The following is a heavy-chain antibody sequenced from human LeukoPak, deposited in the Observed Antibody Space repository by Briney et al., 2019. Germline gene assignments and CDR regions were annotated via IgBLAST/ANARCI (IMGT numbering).Heavy chain of an antibody. J-gene: IGHJ5*02. CDR2: IIPIFGTA. Sequence: GASVKVSCKASGGTFSSYAISWVRQAPGQGLEWMGGIIPIFGTANYAQKFQGRVTITADESTSTAYMELSSLRSEDTAVYYCARRSVVVAATNWFDPWGQGTLVTVSS. CDR1: GGTFSSYA. CDR3: ARRSVVVAATNWFDP. D-gene: IGHD2-15*01. V-gene: IGHV1-69*13.